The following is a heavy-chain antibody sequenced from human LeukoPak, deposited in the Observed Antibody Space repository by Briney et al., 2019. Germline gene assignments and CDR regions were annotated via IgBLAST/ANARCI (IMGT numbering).Heavy chain of an antibody. CDR2: IIPIFGTA. Sequence: SVKVSCKAFGGTFSSYAISWVRQAPGQGLEWMGGIIPIFGTANYAQKFQGRVTITADESTSTAYMELSSLRSEDTAVYYCARGVGYYDSSGPWDYWGQGTLVTVSS. D-gene: IGHD3-22*01. V-gene: IGHV1-69*13. J-gene: IGHJ4*02. CDR1: GGTFSSYA. CDR3: ARGVGYYDSSGPWDY.